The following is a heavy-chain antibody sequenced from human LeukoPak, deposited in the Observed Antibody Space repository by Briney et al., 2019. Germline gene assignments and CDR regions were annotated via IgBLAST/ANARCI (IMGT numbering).Heavy chain of an antibody. D-gene: IGHD6-13*01. CDR1: GYTFSNYW. CDR3: ARLSQLDRAFDY. V-gene: IGHV5-51*01. J-gene: IGHJ4*02. Sequence: GESLKISCKGSGYTFSNYWIVWVRQMPEKGLEWMGIIYPGDSDTTYSPSFQGQVTISADTSISSAFLQWSNLRASDTAIYYCARLSQLDRAFDYWGQGTLVTVSS. CDR2: IYPGDSDT.